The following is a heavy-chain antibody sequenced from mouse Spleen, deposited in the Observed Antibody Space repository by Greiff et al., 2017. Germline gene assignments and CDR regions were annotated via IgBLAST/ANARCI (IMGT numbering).Heavy chain of an antibody. CDR1: GYTFTSYW. V-gene: IGHV1-55*01. CDR3: GRLGWDYYAMDY. CDR2: IYPGSGST. Sequence: VQLQQPGAELVQPGASVKMSCKASGYTFTSYWITWVQQSPGQGLEWIGDIYPGSGSTNYNEKFKSKATLTVDTSSSTAYMQLSSLTSEDSAVYYCGRLGWDYYAMDYWGQGTSVTVSS. D-gene: IGHD4-1*01. J-gene: IGHJ4*01.